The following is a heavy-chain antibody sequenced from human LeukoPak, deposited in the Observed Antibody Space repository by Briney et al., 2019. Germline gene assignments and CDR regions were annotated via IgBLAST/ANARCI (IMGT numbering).Heavy chain of an antibody. Sequence: QPGGSLRLSCAVSGLTFSNSAMSWVRQAPGKGLEWVSAISVGSDVIYYADSVKGRFAISRDNSKHTVYLQMDSLRAEDTAVFYCARGGMVRRVMGAFDIWGQGTLVTVSS. CDR3: ARGGMVRRVMGAFDI. D-gene: IGHD3-10*01. J-gene: IGHJ3*02. V-gene: IGHV3-23*01. CDR2: ISVGSDVI. CDR1: GLTFSNSA.